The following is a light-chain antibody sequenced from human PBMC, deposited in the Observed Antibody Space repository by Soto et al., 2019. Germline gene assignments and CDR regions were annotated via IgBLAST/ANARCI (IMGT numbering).Light chain of an antibody. J-gene: IGLJ2*01. Sequence: QSALTQPPSASGSPGQSVTISCTGTSSDVGGYNSVSWYQQHPGKAPKLIIYEVSQRPSGVPDRFSGSKSGNTASLTVSGLQAEDEADYYCSSYAGNTNLIFGGGTKVTVL. V-gene: IGLV2-8*01. CDR3: SSYAGNTNLI. CDR1: SSDVGGYNS. CDR2: EVS.